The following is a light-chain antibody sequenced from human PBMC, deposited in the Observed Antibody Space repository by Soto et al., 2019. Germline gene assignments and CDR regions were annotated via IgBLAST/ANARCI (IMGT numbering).Light chain of an antibody. V-gene: IGLV1-47*01. CDR3: SSYSSSATLYV. J-gene: IGLJ1*01. Sequence: QPVLTQPPSASGTPGQRVTISCSGSSSNIGSNYVYWYQQLPGTAPKLLIYRNNQRPSGVPDRFSGSESGTSASLAISGLRSEDEADYYCSSYSSSATLYVFGTGTKLTVL. CDR1: SSNIGSNY. CDR2: RNN.